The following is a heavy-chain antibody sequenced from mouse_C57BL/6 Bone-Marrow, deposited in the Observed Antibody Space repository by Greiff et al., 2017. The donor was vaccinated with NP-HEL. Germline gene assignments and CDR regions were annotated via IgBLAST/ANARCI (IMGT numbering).Heavy chain of an antibody. CDR1: GYTFTNYW. Sequence: VKLQESGAELVRPGTSVKMSCKASGYTFTNYWIGWAKQRPGHGLEWIGDIYPGGGYTNYNEKFKGKATLTADKSSSTAYMQFSSLTSEDSAIYYCARRAGTEYFDYWGQGTTLTVSS. CDR3: ARRAGTEYFDY. V-gene: IGHV1-63*01. D-gene: IGHD3-3*01. J-gene: IGHJ2*01. CDR2: IYPGGGYT.